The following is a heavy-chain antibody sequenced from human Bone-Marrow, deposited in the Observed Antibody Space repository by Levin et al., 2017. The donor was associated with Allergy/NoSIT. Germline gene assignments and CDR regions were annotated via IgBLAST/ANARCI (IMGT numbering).Heavy chain of an antibody. CDR1: GFTFSNYA. D-gene: IGHD3-9*01. CDR3: ARAPRGYYNNYIDP. CDR2: MSYDGTNK. V-gene: IGHV3-30*04. Sequence: GGSLRLSCAASGFTFSNYAMHWVRQAPGKGLEWVAVMSYDGTNKYNADSVKGRFSIFRETSKNTVYLQMTSLRVEDTAVYYCARAPRGYYNNYIDPWGQGTLVTVSS. J-gene: IGHJ5*02.